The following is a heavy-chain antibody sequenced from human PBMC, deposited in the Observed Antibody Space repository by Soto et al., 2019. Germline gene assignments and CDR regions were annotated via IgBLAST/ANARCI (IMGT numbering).Heavy chain of an antibody. CDR2: IKSKTDGGTT. CDR1: GFTFSNAW. J-gene: IGHJ6*02. CDR3: TTLMDSALLWFGELSYGMDV. D-gene: IGHD3-10*01. Sequence: GGSLRLSCAASGFTFSNAWMNWVRQAPGKGLEWVGRIKSKTDGGTTDYAAPVKGRFTISRDDSKNTLYLQMNSLKTEDTAVYYCTTLMDSALLWFGELSYGMDVWGQGTTVTVSS. V-gene: IGHV3-15*07.